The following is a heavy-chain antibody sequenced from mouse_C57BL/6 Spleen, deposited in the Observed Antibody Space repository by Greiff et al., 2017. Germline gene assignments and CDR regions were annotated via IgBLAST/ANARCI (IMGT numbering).Heavy chain of an antibody. CDR3: TKDFITTVVGD. Sequence: QVQLKQSGAELVRPGASVTLSCKASGYTFTDYEMHWVKQTPVHGLEWIGAIDPETGGTAYNQKFKGKAILTADKSSSTAYMELRSLTSEDSAVYYCTKDFITTVVGDWGQGTTLTVSS. J-gene: IGHJ2*01. D-gene: IGHD1-1*01. CDR1: GYTFTDYE. V-gene: IGHV1-15*01. CDR2: IDPETGGT.